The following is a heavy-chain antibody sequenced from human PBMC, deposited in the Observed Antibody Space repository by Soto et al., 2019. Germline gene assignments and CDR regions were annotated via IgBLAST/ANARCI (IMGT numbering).Heavy chain of an antibody. Sequence: GGSLRLPCAASGFPFDDYAMHWVRQPPGKGLEWVSYITWNSGYIGYADSVKGRFTISRDNANNSLYLQMNSLKPEDTAFYYCAKALYGSSSSPIDYWGQGTLVTVSS. CDR3: AKALYGSSSSPIDY. D-gene: IGHD6-13*01. J-gene: IGHJ4*02. V-gene: IGHV3-9*01. CDR2: ITWNSGYI. CDR1: GFPFDDYA.